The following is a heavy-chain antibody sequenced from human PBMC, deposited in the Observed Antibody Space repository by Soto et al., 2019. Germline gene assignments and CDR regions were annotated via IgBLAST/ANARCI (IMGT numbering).Heavy chain of an antibody. D-gene: IGHD3-3*01. V-gene: IGHV2-5*02. CDR3: AHRRIGVSQWNYGDFDY. J-gene: IGHJ4*02. CDR1: GFSLSTSGVG. CDR2: IYWDDDK. Sequence: GSGPTLVNPTQTLTLTCTFSGFSLSTSGVGVGWIRQPPGKALEGLVIIYWDDDKRYSPSLRSRLTISKDTSKNQVVLIMTNVDPEDTATYFCAHRRIGVSQWNYGDFDYWGQGIQVTVSS.